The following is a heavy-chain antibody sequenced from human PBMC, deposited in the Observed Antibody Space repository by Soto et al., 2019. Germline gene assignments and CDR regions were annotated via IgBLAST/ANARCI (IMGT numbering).Heavy chain of an antibody. CDR3: ARGRGFQAGVHGY. Sequence: EVQLVESGGGLGQPGGSLRLSCAASGFSFSSYWMHWVRHAPGRGLLWVSRINTDGTSTSYEDSVKGRCTISRDNGKNTLYLQMNSLRAEDTAVYYCARGRGFQAGVHGYWGQGILITVSS. CDR2: INTDGTST. V-gene: IGHV3-74*01. D-gene: IGHD1-1*01. CDR1: GFSFSSYW. J-gene: IGHJ4*02.